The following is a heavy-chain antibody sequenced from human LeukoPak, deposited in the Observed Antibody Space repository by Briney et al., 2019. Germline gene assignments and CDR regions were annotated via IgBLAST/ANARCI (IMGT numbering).Heavy chain of an antibody. CDR3: AELGITMIGGV. V-gene: IGHV3-48*04. J-gene: IGHJ6*04. D-gene: IGHD3-10*02. Sequence: PGGSLRLSCEASGFIFSTFWMSWVRQAPGEGLEWVSYISSSGSTIYYADSVKGRFTISRDNAKNSLYLQMNSLRAEDTAVYYCAELGITMIGGVWGKGTTVTISS. CDR1: GFIFSTFW. CDR2: ISSSGSTI.